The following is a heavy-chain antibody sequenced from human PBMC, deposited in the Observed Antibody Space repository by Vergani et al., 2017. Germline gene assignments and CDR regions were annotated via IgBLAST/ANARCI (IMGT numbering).Heavy chain of an antibody. J-gene: IGHJ4*02. CDR2: FYSSGST. CDR1: GGSISSSDYY. CDR3: VRGAVAEFDY. V-gene: IGHV4-39*01. D-gene: IGHD6-19*01. Sequence: QLQLQESGPGLVKPSETLSLICTVSGGSISSSDYYWGWIRRPPGKGLEWIGSFYSSGSTFYNPSLNSRVTISIDTSRNQFSLNLNSMTAADTAVYYCVRGAVAEFDYWGQGTLVTVSS.